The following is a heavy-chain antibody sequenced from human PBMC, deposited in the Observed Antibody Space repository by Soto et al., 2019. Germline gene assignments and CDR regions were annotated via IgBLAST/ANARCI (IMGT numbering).Heavy chain of an antibody. CDR2: ISGSGGST. J-gene: IGHJ5*02. V-gene: IGHV3-23*01. D-gene: IGHD5-18*01. Sequence: GGSLRLSCAASGFTFSSYAVSWVRQAPGKGLEWVSAISGSGGSTYYADSVKGRFTISRDNSKNTLYLQMNSLRAEDTAVYYCARLQLWAPGWFDPWGQGTLVTVSS. CDR1: GFTFSSYA. CDR3: ARLQLWAPGWFDP.